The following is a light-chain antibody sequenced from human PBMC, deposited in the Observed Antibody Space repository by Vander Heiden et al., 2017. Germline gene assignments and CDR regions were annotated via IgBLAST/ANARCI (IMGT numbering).Light chain of an antibody. CDR2: DTR. CDR3: ILSDRGVYV. Sequence: QAVVTQVPSRTVSQGRTVAPPCGSGTGAVASGHYPYWFQQKTGQAHRTLIYDTRNKKSWTPARFSGSLLGGKAALTLSGAQREDEAEYFCILSDRGVYVFGTGTKVTVL. V-gene: IGLV7-46*01. CDR1: TGAVASGHY. J-gene: IGLJ1*01.